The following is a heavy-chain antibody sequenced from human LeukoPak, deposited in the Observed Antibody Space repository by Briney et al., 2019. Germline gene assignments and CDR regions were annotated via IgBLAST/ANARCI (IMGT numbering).Heavy chain of an antibody. Sequence: ASVKVSCKASGYTFTSYGISWVRQAPGQGLEWMGWISAYNGNTNYAQKLQGRVTMTTDTSTSTAYMELRSLRSDDTAVYYCASPRYYDSSGYYYATEFDYWGQGTLVTVSS. CDR1: GYTFTSYG. CDR2: ISAYNGNT. V-gene: IGHV1-18*01. J-gene: IGHJ4*02. D-gene: IGHD3-22*01. CDR3: ASPRYYDSSGYYYATEFDY.